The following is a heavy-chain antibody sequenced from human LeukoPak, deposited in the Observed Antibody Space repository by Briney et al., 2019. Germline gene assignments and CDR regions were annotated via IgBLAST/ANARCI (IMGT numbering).Heavy chain of an antibody. J-gene: IGHJ4*02. CDR2: IYYRSKWYN. V-gene: IGHV6-1*01. Sequence: SQTLSLTCAISGDSVSSNSAVWNWLRQSPSRGLEWLGRIYYRSKWYNDYAVSVKSRITINPDTSKNQFSLQLNSVTPEDTAVYYCARDRGSWALNDYWGQGTLVTVSS. CDR1: GDSVSSNSAV. CDR3: ARDRGSWALNDY. D-gene: IGHD1-26*01.